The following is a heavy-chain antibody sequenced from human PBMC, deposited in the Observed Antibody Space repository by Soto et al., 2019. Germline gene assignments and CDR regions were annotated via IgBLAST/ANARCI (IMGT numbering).Heavy chain of an antibody. CDR3: ARTYYYDSSGYYLSPYYFDY. V-gene: IGHV1-69*13. D-gene: IGHD3-22*01. CDR2: IIPIFGTA. J-gene: IGHJ4*02. Sequence: LVKGACKASGGTFSSYASSWVRQAPGQGLEWMGGIIPIFGTANYAQKFQGRVTITADESTSTAYMELSSLRSEDTAVYYCARTYYYDSSGYYLSPYYFDYWGQGTLVTVSS. CDR1: GGTFSSYA.